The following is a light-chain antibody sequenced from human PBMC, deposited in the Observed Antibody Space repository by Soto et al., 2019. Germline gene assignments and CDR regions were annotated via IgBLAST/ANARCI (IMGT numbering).Light chain of an antibody. J-gene: IGKJ4*01. CDR2: GAS. CDR3: QQYGSSPTT. Sequence: EIVLTQSPGTLSLSPGERATLSCRASQSVSKNFLAWYQQKPGQAPRLRISGASNRATGIPDRFSGSGSGTDFSLTIDRLEHEDLAVYFCQQYGSSPTTFGGGTKVAIK. CDR1: QSVSKNF. V-gene: IGKV3-20*01.